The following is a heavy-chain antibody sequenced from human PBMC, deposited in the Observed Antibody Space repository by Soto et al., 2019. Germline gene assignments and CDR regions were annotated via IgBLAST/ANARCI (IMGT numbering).Heavy chain of an antibody. CDR1: GFTFSNYA. D-gene: IGHD3-10*01. CDR2: INIVGGAT. V-gene: IGHV3-23*01. J-gene: IGHJ4*02. Sequence: EVQLLESGGGLVQPGGSLRLSCVASGFTFSNYAMSWVRQAPAKAPEWVSSINIVGGATNYADSVRGRFAMSRDDSTNTVFLQMNSLRADDTAVYYCTKNYYVDSWGQGTLVTVSS. CDR3: TKNYYVDS.